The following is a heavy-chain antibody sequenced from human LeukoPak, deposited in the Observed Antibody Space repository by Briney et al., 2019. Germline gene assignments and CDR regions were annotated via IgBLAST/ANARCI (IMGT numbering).Heavy chain of an antibody. Sequence: GGSLRLSCAASGFTFSNNAMSWVRQAPGKGLEWVSAISGSGVTTYYADSVKGRFTISRDNSKNTLYLQMNSLRAEDTAVYYCAKDRHVLRFLEWLGDGFDYWGQGTLVTVSS. CDR3: AKDRHVLRFLEWLGDGFDY. CDR2: ISGSGVTT. V-gene: IGHV3-23*01. J-gene: IGHJ4*02. CDR1: GFTFSNNA. D-gene: IGHD3-3*01.